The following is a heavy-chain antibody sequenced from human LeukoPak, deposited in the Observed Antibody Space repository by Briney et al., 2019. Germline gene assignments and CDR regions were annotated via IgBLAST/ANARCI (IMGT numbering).Heavy chain of an antibody. CDR2: IRNKAYGGTT. Sequence: GGSLRLSCTTSGFTFGDYAMSWVRQAPVKELEWVGFIRNKAYGGTTEYAASVKGRFTISRDDSKSIAYLQMNSLKTEDTAVYYCTRVYRAGATLLDYWGQGTLVTVSS. CDR3: TRVYRAGATLLDY. J-gene: IGHJ4*02. D-gene: IGHD1-26*01. V-gene: IGHV3-49*04. CDR1: GFTFGDYA.